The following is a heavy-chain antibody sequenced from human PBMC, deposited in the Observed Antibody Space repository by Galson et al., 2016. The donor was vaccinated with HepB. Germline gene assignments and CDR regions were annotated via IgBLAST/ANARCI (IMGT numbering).Heavy chain of an antibody. V-gene: IGHV3-21*01. D-gene: IGHD3-3*01. CDR2: ISRSSGYI. Sequence: SLRLSCAASGFTVSSNYMSWVRQAPGKGLEWVSSISRSSGYIYYADSVKGRFTISRDNARNTLYLQMNSLRVEDTAVYYCARDRAYYDFWSGVNWFDPWGQGTRVTVAS. J-gene: IGHJ5*02. CDR3: ARDRAYYDFWSGVNWFDP. CDR1: GFTVSSNY.